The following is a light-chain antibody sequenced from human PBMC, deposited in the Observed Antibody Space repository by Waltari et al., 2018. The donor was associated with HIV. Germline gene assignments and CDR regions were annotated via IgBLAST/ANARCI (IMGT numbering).Light chain of an antibody. Sequence: DIVMTQSPAILSVSPGESVTLSCRASQSVRTSLAWYQQKPGQAPRLLIYGASTRATGIPARFIGSGSGTEFTLTISSLQSEDSAVYHCQQYDDWPPFTFGQGTKLEIK. CDR2: GAS. CDR3: QQYDDWPPFT. V-gene: IGKV3-15*01. J-gene: IGKJ2*01. CDR1: QSVRTS.